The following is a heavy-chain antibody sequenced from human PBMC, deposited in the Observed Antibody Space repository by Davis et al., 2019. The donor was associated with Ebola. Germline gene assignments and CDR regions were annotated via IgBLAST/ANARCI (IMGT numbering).Heavy chain of an antibody. CDR3: ARDPHDGIPKFDP. CDR2: IIPIFGTA. J-gene: IGHJ5*02. Sequence: AASVKVSCKASGGTFSTYAINWVRQAPGQGLEWMGWIIPIFGTANYAQKFQGRVTITADESTSTAYMELSSLRSEDTAVYYCARDPHDGIPKFDPWGQGTLVTVSS. V-gene: IGHV1-69*13. D-gene: IGHD1-14*01. CDR1: GGTFSTYA.